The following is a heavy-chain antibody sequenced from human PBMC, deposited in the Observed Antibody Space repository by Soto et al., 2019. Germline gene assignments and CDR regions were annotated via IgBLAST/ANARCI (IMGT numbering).Heavy chain of an antibody. Sequence: EVQLVESGGGLVQPGGSLRLSCVGSGFRFNEYEINWVRQAPGKGLEWISYINSGGSLIYYAASVKGRFTISRDNYKDSVYLQMNSLRADDTALYYCARETSYGQSATIEGKFWGQGTLVTVS. D-gene: IGHD3-10*01. CDR1: GFRFNEYE. J-gene: IGHJ4*02. CDR3: ARETSYGQSATIEGKF. V-gene: IGHV3-48*03. CDR2: INSGGSLI.